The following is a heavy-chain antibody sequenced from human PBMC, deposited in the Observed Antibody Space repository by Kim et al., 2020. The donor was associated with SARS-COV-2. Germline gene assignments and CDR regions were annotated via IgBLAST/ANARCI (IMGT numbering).Heavy chain of an antibody. J-gene: IGHJ4*02. CDR2: IKSKTDGGTT. V-gene: IGHV3-15*01. CDR1: GFTFSNAW. D-gene: IGHD4-17*01. Sequence: GSLRLSCAASGFTFSNAWMSWVRQAPGKGLEWVGRIKSKTDGGTTDYAAPVKGRFTISRDDSKNTLYLQMNSLKTEDTAVYYCTTIPTPYAPYYFDYWGQGTLVTVSS. CDR3: TTIPTPYAPYYFDY.